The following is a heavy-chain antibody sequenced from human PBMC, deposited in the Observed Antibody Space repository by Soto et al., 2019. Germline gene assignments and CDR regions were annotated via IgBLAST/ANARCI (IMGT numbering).Heavy chain of an antibody. CDR3: ATGVIWIGYFTVDS. CDR1: GGSFGKSA. D-gene: IGHD3-3*01. Sequence: SVKVSCKXSGGSFGKSAINWVRQTPGQGLEWLGGFIPVYRTLNYAQKFQGRVTITADESTGTAYMTLSSLASDDTAVYYCATGVIWIGYFTVDSWGQGTRVTVS. CDR2: FIPVYRTL. J-gene: IGHJ4*02. V-gene: IGHV1-69*13.